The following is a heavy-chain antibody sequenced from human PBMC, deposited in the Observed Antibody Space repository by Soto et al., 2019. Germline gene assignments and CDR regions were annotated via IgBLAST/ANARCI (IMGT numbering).Heavy chain of an antibody. D-gene: IGHD6-13*01. CDR1: GFTFSSYS. CDR2: ISSSSSTI. Sequence: EVQLVESGGGLVQPGGSLRLSCAASGFTFSSYSMNWVRQAPGKGLEWVSYISSSSSTIYYADSVKGRFTISRDNAKNSLYLQMNSLRDEDTAVYYCARVVIAAAVLLERHNWFDPWGQGTLVTVSS. J-gene: IGHJ5*02. CDR3: ARVVIAAAVLLERHNWFDP. V-gene: IGHV3-48*02.